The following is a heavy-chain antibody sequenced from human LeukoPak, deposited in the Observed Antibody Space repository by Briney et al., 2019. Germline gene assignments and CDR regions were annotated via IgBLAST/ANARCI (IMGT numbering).Heavy chain of an antibody. V-gene: IGHV4-38-2*01. Sequence: PSETLSLTCAVSGYSISSGYYWGWIRQPPGKGLEWIGSIYHSGSTYYNPSLKSRVTISVDTSKNQFSLKLSSVTAADTAVYYCARVYYGGQHYWGQGTLVTVSS. CDR3: ARVYYGGQHY. J-gene: IGHJ4*02. D-gene: IGHD3-10*01. CDR1: GYSISSGYY. CDR2: IYHSGST.